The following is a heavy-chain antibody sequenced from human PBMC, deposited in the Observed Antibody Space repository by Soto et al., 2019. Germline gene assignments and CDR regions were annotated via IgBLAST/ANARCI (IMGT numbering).Heavy chain of an antibody. Sequence: QVQLVQSGAEVKKPGSSVKVSCKASGGTFSSYAISWVRQAPGQGLEWMGGIIPIFGTANYAQKFQGRVTITADESTSTAYMELSSLRSEDTALYYCARASITIFGVVTHFDYWGQGTLVTVSS. CDR3: ARASITIFGVVTHFDY. V-gene: IGHV1-69*01. J-gene: IGHJ4*02. CDR1: GGTFSSYA. D-gene: IGHD3-3*01. CDR2: IIPIFGTA.